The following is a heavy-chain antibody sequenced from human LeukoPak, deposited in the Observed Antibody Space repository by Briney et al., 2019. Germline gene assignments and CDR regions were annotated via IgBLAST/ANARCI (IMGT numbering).Heavy chain of an antibody. CDR3: ARGPYYYDSSGYHYYFDY. CDR2: ISSSGSTI. J-gene: IGHJ4*02. D-gene: IGHD3-22*01. V-gene: IGHV3-48*03. Sequence: GGSLRLSCAASGFTFSSYEMNWVRQAPGKGLEWVSYISSSGSTIYYADSVKGRFTISRDNAKNSLYLQMNSLRAEDTAVYYCARGPYYYDSSGYHYYFDYWGQGTLVTVSS. CDR1: GFTFSSYE.